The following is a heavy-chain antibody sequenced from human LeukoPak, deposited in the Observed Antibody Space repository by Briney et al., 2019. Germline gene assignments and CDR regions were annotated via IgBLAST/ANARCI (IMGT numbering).Heavy chain of an antibody. Sequence: SETLSLTCTVSGGSISSYYWSWIRQPPGKGLEWIGYIYYSGSTNYNPSLKSRVTISVDTSKNQFSLKLSSVTAVDTAVYYCASLYGSGKDYYYGMDVWGQGTTVTVSS. CDR3: ASLYGSGKDYYYGMDV. D-gene: IGHD3-10*01. J-gene: IGHJ6*02. CDR1: GGSISSYY. CDR2: IYYSGST. V-gene: IGHV4-59*01.